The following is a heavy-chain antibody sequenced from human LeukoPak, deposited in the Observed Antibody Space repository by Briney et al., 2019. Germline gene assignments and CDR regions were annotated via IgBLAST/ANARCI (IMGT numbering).Heavy chain of an antibody. CDR2: IDHRGDT. V-gene: IGHV4-34*01. Sequence: NPSETLSLTYAVYGGSFSRYYWSWIRQSPGKGLEWIAEIDHRGDTNYNPSVKSRVTISVDTPKNQLSLKMRSLSAADTALYYCARGATISETGYFDFWGQGTLVTVSS. D-gene: IGHD5-24*01. CDR3: ARGATISETGYFDF. J-gene: IGHJ4*03. CDR1: GGSFSRYY.